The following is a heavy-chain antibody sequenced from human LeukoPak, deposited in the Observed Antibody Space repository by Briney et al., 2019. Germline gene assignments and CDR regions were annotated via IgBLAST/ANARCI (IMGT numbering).Heavy chain of an antibody. CDR3: AREAAGTDY. CDR2: ISSSSSYI. Sequence: PGGSLRLSCAASGFTFSSYSMNWVRQAPGKGLEWVSSISSSSSYIYYAGSEKGRFTISRDNAKNSLYLQMNSLRAEDTAVYYCAREAAGTDYWGQGTLVTVSS. D-gene: IGHD6-25*01. V-gene: IGHV3-21*01. J-gene: IGHJ4*02. CDR1: GFTFSSYS.